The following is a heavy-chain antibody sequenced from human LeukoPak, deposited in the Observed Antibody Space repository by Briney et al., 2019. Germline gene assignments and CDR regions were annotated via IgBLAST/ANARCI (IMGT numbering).Heavy chain of an antibody. D-gene: IGHD1-26*01. V-gene: IGHV3-23*01. CDR1: GLTFSNYG. CDR2: ISGSGGNT. J-gene: IGHJ6*03. Sequence: GGTLRLSCAASGLTFSNYGMSWVRQSPGKGLEWVSAISGSGGNTYYADSVKGRFTISRDNSKNTLYLQMNSLRAEDTAVYYCAKDDGGSYYIYYYYMDVWGKGTTVTISS. CDR3: AKDDGGSYYIYYYYMDV.